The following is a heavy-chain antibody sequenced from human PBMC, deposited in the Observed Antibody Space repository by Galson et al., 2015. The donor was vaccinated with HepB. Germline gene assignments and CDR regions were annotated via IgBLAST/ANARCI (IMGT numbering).Heavy chain of an antibody. CDR3: ARHRTLKQWLVPFDY. V-gene: IGHV5-10-1*01. Sequence: QSGAEVKKPGESLRISCKGSGYSFTSYWISWVRQMPGKGLEWMGRIDPSDSYTNYSPSFQGHVTISADKSISTAYLQWSSLKASDTAMYYCARHRTLKQWLVPFDYWGQGTLVTVSS. J-gene: IGHJ4*02. D-gene: IGHD6-19*01. CDR1: GYSFTSYW. CDR2: IDPSDSYT.